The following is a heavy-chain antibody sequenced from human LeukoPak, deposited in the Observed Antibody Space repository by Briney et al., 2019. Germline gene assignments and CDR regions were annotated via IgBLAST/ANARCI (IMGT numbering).Heavy chain of an antibody. CDR3: ARVIGIVGTTLYYGMDV. D-gene: IGHD1-26*01. CDR1: GGSFSGYY. CDR2: INHSGST. Sequence: PSETLSLTCAVYGGSFSGYYWSWIRQPPGKGLEWIGEINHSGSTNYNPSLKSRVTISVDTSKNQFSLKLSSVTAVDTAVYYCARVIGIVGTTLYYGMDVWGQGTTVTVSS. V-gene: IGHV4-34*01. J-gene: IGHJ6*02.